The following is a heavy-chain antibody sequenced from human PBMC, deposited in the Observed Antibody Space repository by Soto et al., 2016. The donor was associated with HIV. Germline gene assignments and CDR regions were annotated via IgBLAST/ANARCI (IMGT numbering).Heavy chain of an antibody. CDR3: ARGPYSSSWYGMDV. CDR1: GFTISFNY. Sequence: EVQLVESGGGLVKPGGSLRLSCAASGFTISFNYMSWVRQAPGKGLEWVSVIYSGGSTYYADSVKGRFTISRDNSKNTLYLQMNSLRAEDTAVYYCARGPYSSSWYGMDVWGQGTTVTVSS. V-gene: IGHV3-53*01. CDR2: IYSGGST. D-gene: IGHD6-13*01. J-gene: IGHJ6*02.